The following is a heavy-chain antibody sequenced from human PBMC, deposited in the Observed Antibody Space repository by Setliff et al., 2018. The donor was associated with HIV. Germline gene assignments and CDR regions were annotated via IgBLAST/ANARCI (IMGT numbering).Heavy chain of an antibody. CDR3: ATSGFYDILTGPTPGVFDI. Sequence: ASVKVSCKVSGYSLTELSIHWVRQAPGEGLEWMGGFDPEDVETIYAQKFQGRVTMTEDTSTDTAYMALSRLRSEDTAMYYCATSGFYDILTGPTPGVFDIWGQGTMVTVSS. J-gene: IGHJ3*02. D-gene: IGHD3-9*01. CDR2: FDPEDVET. V-gene: IGHV1-24*01. CDR1: GYSLTELS.